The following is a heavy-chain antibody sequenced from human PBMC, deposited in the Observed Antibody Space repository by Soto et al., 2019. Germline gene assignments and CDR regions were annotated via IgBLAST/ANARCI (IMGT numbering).Heavy chain of an antibody. J-gene: IGHJ6*02. CDR2: ISAYNGNT. D-gene: IGHD3-3*01. CDR3: ARDPGYDFWSGYYILNPASYYYGMDV. CDR1: GYTFTSYG. Sequence: ASVKVSCKASGYTFTSYGISWVRQAPGQGLEWIGWISAYNGNTNYAQKLQGRVTMTTDTSTSTAYMELRSLRSDDTAVYYCARDPGYDFWSGYYILNPASYYYGMDVWGQGTTVTVSS. V-gene: IGHV1-18*01.